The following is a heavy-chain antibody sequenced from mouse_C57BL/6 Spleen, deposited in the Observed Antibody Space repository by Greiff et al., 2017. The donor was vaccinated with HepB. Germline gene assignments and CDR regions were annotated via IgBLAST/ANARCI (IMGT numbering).Heavy chain of an antibody. D-gene: IGHD2-1*01. CDR1: GFNIKDDY. CDR3: TTFGKGYFDY. Sequence: DVQLQQSGAELVRPGASVKLSCTASGFNIKDDYMHWVKQRPEQGLEWIGWIDPENGDTEYASKFQGKATITADTSSNTAYLQLSSLTSEDTAVYYCTTFGKGYFDYWGQGTTLTVSS. J-gene: IGHJ2*01. CDR2: IDPENGDT. V-gene: IGHV14-4*01.